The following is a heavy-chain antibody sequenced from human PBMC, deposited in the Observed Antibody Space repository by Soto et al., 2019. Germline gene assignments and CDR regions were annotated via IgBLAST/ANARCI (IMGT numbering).Heavy chain of an antibody. CDR2: ISDSGGST. D-gene: IGHD4-17*01. Sequence: DVQLLESGGGLVQPGGSLRLSCAASGFTFSTFAMTWVRQAPGKGLEWVSGISDSGGSTYYADSAKGRFTISRDNSKNTLYLQMNSLRGEDTAIYFCAKAVGPFFGGFSNGGDFWGQGTLVTVSS. CDR1: GFTFSTFA. J-gene: IGHJ4*02. V-gene: IGHV3-23*01. CDR3: AKAVGPFFGGFSNGGDF.